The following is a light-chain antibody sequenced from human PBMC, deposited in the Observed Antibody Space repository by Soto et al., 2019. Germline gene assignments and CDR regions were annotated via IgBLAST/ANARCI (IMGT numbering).Light chain of an antibody. CDR1: QSVSSN. Sequence: EIVMTQSPATLSVSPGERATLSRRASQSVSSNLAWYQQKPGQAPRLLIYGASTRATGIPARFSGSGSGTEFTLTISSLQSEAFAVYYCQQYKNWPWTFGQGTKVDIK. V-gene: IGKV3-15*01. J-gene: IGKJ1*01. CDR3: QQYKNWPWT. CDR2: GAS.